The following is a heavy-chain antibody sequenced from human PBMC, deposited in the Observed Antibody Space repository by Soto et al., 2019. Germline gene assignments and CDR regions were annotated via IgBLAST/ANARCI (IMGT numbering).Heavy chain of an antibody. V-gene: IGHV5-51*01. CDR1: GYSFTNYW. Sequence: GESLKISCKGSGYSFTNYWIGWVRQMPGKGLDWMGIIYPGDSDTRCNPSFQGQVTISTDNSIDTAYLQWNSLKASDTAIYYCAKHISRDFDFWSGLYYYYAMDVWGQGTTVTV. J-gene: IGHJ6*02. CDR3: AKHISRDFDFWSGLYYYYAMDV. CDR2: IYPGDSDT. D-gene: IGHD3-3*01.